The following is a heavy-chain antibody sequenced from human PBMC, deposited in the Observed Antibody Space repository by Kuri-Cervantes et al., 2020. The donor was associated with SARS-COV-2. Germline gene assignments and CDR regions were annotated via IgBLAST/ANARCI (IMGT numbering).Heavy chain of an antibody. CDR3: AKDRVGVQDF. CDR2: ISHDGKNK. J-gene: IGHJ4*02. CDR1: GFNLSRTD. V-gene: IGHV3-30*18. D-gene: IGHD2-21*01. Sequence: LSLTCAASGFNLSRTDMHWVRQAPGKGLEWVAVISHDGKNKKCIASGKGRFTISRDNSQNTLYLHMKSLRSEDTAMYYCAKDRVGVQDFWGQGTLVTVSS.